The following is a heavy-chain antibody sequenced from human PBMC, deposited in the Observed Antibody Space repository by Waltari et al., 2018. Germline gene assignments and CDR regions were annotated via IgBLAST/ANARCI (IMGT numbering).Heavy chain of an antibody. CDR1: GYSISSGYY. Sequence: QVQLQESGPGLVKPSETLSLTCAVSGYSISSGYYWGWIRQPPGKGLEWIGSIYHSGSTYYNPSLKSRVTISVDTSKNQFSLKLSSVTAADTAVYYCVREDTWIQLWAGAFDIWGQGTMVTVSS. CDR2: IYHSGST. CDR3: VREDTWIQLWAGAFDI. D-gene: IGHD5-18*01. V-gene: IGHV4-38-2*02. J-gene: IGHJ3*02.